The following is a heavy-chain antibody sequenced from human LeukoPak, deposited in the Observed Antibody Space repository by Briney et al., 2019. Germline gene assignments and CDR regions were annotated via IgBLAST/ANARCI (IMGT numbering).Heavy chain of an antibody. Sequence: ASVKVSCKASGYTFTSCDINWVRQATGQGLEWMGWMSPNSGNTGYAQKFQGRVTITRNTSISTAYMELSSLRSEDTAVYYCARAPALDCSSTSCPSAYSDYWGQGTLVTVSS. J-gene: IGHJ4*02. D-gene: IGHD2-2*01. V-gene: IGHV1-8*03. CDR1: GYTFTSCD. CDR2: MSPNSGNT. CDR3: ARAPALDCSSTSCPSAYSDY.